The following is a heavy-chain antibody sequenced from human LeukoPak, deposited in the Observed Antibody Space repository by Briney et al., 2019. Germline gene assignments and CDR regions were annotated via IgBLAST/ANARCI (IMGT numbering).Heavy chain of an antibody. J-gene: IGHJ4*02. V-gene: IGHV3-74*01. CDR3: AKGGSGWYWAVYDY. D-gene: IGHD6-19*01. CDR1: GFTFSSYW. CDR2: IYNDGSRT. Sequence: GGSLRLSCAASGFTFSSYWMHWVRQGPGKGLVWVSRIYNDGSRTTYADSVKGRFTISRDKSKNTLYLQMNSLRAEDTAVYYCAKGGSGWYWAVYDYWGQGTLVTVSS.